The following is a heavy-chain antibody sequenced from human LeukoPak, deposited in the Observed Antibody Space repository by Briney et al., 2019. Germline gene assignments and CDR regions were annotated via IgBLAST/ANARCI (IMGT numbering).Heavy chain of an antibody. CDR3: AKAQYTSSWGPFDY. V-gene: IGHV3-30*02. CDR2: IRYDGTNK. J-gene: IGHJ4*02. Sequence: GGSLRLSCAPSGFTFNNYDIHWVRQAPGKGLEWVAFIRYDGTNKYYADSVKGRFTISRDNSKNTLYLQMNSLRAEDTAFYYCAKAQYTSSWGPFDYWGQGTLVTVSS. D-gene: IGHD6-13*01. CDR1: GFTFNNYD.